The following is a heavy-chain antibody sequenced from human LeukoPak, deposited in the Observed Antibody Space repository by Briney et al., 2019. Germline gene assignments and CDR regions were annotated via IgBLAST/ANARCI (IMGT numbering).Heavy chain of an antibody. J-gene: IGHJ4*02. CDR2: ITSSGSTI. Sequence: GGSLRLSCAASGFTFSDYYMSWIRQAPGKGLEWISYITSSGSTIYYTDSVKGRFTVSRDNAKNSLYLQMNSLRAEDTAVYYCASSTGEAYLDSSGSNDYWGQGTLVTVSS. D-gene: IGHD3-22*01. V-gene: IGHV3-11*04. CDR1: GFTFSDYY. CDR3: ASSTGEAYLDSSGSNDY.